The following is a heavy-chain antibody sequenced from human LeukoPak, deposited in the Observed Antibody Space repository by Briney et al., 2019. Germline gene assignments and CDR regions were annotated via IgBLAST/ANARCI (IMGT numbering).Heavy chain of an antibody. CDR1: GFTFSSYA. D-gene: IGHD3-16*02. V-gene: IGHV3-23*01. J-gene: IGHJ4*02. Sequence: GGSLRLSCAASGFTFSSYAMSWVRQAPGKGLEWVSSISGSGGRTYYADSVKGRFTISRDNFKNTLYLQMNSLRAEDTAVYYCARGPPRYSPMDYWGQGTLVTVSS. CDR2: ISGSGGRT. CDR3: ARGPPRYSPMDY.